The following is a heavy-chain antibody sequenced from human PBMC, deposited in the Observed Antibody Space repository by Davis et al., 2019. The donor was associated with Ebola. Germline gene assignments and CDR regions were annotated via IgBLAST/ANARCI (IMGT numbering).Heavy chain of an antibody. CDR2: ISSSTSTI. J-gene: IGHJ4*02. CDR1: GFTFSGYS. D-gene: IGHD3-22*01. Sequence: GESLKISCAASGFTFSGYSMNWVRQAPGKGLDWVSYISSSTSTIYYADSVKGRFTISRDNSKNTLYLQMNSLRAEDTAVYYCARGVTMIVVVTTDYWGQGTLVTVSS. CDR3: ARGVTMIVVVTTDY. V-gene: IGHV3-48*01.